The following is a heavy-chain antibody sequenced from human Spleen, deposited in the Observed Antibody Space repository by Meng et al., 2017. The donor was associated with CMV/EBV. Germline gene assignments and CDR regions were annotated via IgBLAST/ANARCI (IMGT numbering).Heavy chain of an antibody. J-gene: IGHJ5*02. CDR1: GGSFTGYY. CDR2: IDHTGGT. Sequence: SETLSLTCAVYGGSFTGYYWTWVRQSPGKGLEWIGEIDHTGGTNYNSSLKSRVTISVDTSKSQFSLRLTSVTAADTAMYYCARAPPTTYCGDDCTSLRFDPWGQGTLVTVSS. D-gene: IGHD2-21*01. CDR3: ARAPPTTYCGDDCTSLRFDP. V-gene: IGHV4-34*01.